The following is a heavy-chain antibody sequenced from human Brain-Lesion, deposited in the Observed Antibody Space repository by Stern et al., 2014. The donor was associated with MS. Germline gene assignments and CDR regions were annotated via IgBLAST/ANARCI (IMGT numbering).Heavy chain of an antibody. Sequence: QVQLVESGAEVKKPGASVKVSCKASGYTFTGYYMHWVRQAPGQGLEWMGWINPKSGGTNYAQKFQGWVPMTRDTSINPAYMELSRLRSDDTAVYYCATYYYDATGYTDFWGQGTLVTVSS. CDR3: ATYYYDATGYTDF. J-gene: IGHJ4*02. D-gene: IGHD3-22*01. CDR1: GYTFTGYY. V-gene: IGHV1-2*04. CDR2: INPKSGGT.